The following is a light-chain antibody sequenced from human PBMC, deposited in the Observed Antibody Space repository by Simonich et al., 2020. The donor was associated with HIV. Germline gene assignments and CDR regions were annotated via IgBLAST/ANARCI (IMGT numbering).Light chain of an antibody. Sequence: EIVMTQSPATLSVSPGERATLSCRASQSVSSNLAWYQQKPGQAPRLLIYDASNRATGIPARFSGSGSGTDFTLTISSLEPEDFAVYYCHQRSNWPPWMYTFGQGTKLEIK. J-gene: IGKJ2*01. CDR2: DAS. CDR1: QSVSSN. V-gene: IGKV3-11*01. CDR3: HQRSNWPPWMYT.